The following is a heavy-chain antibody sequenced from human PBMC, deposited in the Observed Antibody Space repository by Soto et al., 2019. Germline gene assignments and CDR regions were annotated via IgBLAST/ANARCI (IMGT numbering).Heavy chain of an antibody. CDR3: ARRMINYYALDF. V-gene: IGHV4-28*01. CDR1: DYSISSGNW. Sequence: QVQLQELGPGLVKPSDTLSLTCAVSDYSISSGNWWGWIRQPPGKGLEWIGHIYYDGSTYYNPSLESRVTMSVDTSTNQFSLRLNSVTAVDTAVYYCARRMINYYALDFWGQGTLVTVSS. D-gene: IGHD3-10*01. J-gene: IGHJ4*02. CDR2: IYYDGST.